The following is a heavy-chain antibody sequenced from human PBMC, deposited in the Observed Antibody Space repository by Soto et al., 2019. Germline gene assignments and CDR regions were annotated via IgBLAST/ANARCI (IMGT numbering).Heavy chain of an antibody. D-gene: IGHD2-2*01. CDR1: GFTFSDYY. CDR3: ARDHVVVGRDYYYYYMDV. J-gene: IGHJ6*03. CDR2: ISSSGSTI. V-gene: IGHV3-11*01. Sequence: TGGSLRLSCAASGFTFSDYYMSWIRQAPGKGLEWVSYISSSGSTIYYADSVKGRFTISRDNAKNSLYLQMNSLRAEDTAVYYCARDHVVVGRDYYYYYMDVWGKGTTVTVSS.